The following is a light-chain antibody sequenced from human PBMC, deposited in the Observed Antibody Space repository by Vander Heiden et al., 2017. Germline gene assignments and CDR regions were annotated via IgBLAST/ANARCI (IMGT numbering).Light chain of an antibody. CDR1: QSVSSSY. J-gene: IGKJ5*01. Sequence: EIVLTQSPATLPLSPGERATLSCGASQSVSSSYLAWYQQKPGRAPRLLIYDASSRATGSPDRFSGSGYGKDFTLTISTLDPEECEVYYCQQYGTAHQGMITFGQGTQMEIK. V-gene: IGKV3D-20*01. CDR2: DAS. CDR3: QQYGTAHQGMIT.